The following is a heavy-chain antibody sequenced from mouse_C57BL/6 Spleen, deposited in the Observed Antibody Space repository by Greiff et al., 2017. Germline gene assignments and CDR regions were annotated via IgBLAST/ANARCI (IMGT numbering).Heavy chain of an antibody. Sequence: ELQLQQSGPELVKPGASVKISCKASGYTFTDYYMNWVKPSHGKSLEWIGDINPNNGGTSYNQKFKGKATLTVDKSSSTAYMELRSLTSEDSAVYYCARDRPFAYWGQGTLVTVSA. CDR1: GYTFTDYY. J-gene: IGHJ3*01. D-gene: IGHD2-14*01. CDR3: ARDRPFAY. V-gene: IGHV1-26*01. CDR2: INPNNGGT.